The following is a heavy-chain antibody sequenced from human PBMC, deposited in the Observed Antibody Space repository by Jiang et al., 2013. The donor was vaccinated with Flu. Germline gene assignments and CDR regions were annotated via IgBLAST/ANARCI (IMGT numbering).Heavy chain of an antibody. D-gene: IGHD3-10*01. CDR3: ARANRAEDY. Sequence: GAEVKKPGESLRISCKVSGFSLSNYWISWVRQMPGKGLEWMGRIDPGDSQTNYDPSFQGHVSFSFDKSISTAYLQWSSLKASDTAIYYCARANRAEDYWGQGTLVTVSS. CDR2: IDPGDSQT. V-gene: IGHV5-10-1*01. CDR1: GFSLSNYW. J-gene: IGHJ4*02.